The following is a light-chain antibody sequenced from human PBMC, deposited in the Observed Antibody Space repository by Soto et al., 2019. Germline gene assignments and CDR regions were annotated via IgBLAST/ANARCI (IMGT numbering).Light chain of an antibody. V-gene: IGKV3-15*01. CDR2: GAS. Sequence: EIVLTQSPATLSVSPGERATLSCRASQSVYNNLAWYPQKPGQAPRLLIYGASTRANGIPARFSGSGSGTELTLTISSLQSEDFAVYDGQQYNNWPPVTFGPGTKVDI. CDR3: QQYNNWPPVT. CDR1: QSVYNN. J-gene: IGKJ3*01.